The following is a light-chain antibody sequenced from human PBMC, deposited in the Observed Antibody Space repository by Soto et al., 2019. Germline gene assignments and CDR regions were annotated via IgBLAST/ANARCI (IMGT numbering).Light chain of an antibody. CDR2: AAS. V-gene: IGKV1-27*01. Sequence: DIQMTQSPSSLSASVGDRVTITCRASQGISNYLAWYQQIPGKVRKLLISAASTLHSGVPSRFSGSGSGTDFTLTISSLQPDDVATYYCQKYTNVPAFGGGTKVEIK. J-gene: IGKJ4*01. CDR1: QGISNY. CDR3: QKYTNVPA.